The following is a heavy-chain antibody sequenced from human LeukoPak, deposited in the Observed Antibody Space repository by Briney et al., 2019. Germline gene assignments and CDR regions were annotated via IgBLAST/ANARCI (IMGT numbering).Heavy chain of an antibody. J-gene: IGHJ4*02. CDR1: GFTFSRYA. Sequence: GGSLRLSCAASGFTFSRYAMHWVPQAPGKGREYVSAINSNGGSTYYANSVKGRFTISRDNSKNTLYLQMGSLRAEDMAVYYCARDANWGSPLYYFDYWGQGTLVTVSS. CDR2: INSNGGST. V-gene: IGHV3-64*01. D-gene: IGHD7-27*01. CDR3: ARDANWGSPLYYFDY.